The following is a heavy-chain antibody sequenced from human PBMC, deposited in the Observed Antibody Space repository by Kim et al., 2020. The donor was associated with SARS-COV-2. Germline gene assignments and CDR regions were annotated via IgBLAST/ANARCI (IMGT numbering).Heavy chain of an antibody. V-gene: IGHV3-66*01. CDR3: ARDKLPIAVAGGEDY. D-gene: IGHD6-19*01. CDR2: IYSGGST. J-gene: IGHJ4*02. CDR1: GFTFSSNY. Sequence: GGSLRLSCAASGFTFSSNYMSWVRQAPGKGLEWVSVIYSGGSTYYADSVKGRFTISRDNSKNTLYLQMNSLRAEDTAVYYCARDKLPIAVAGGEDYWGQGTLVTVSS.